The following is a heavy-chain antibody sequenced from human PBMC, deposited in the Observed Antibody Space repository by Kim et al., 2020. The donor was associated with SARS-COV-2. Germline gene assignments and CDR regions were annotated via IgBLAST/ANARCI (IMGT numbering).Heavy chain of an antibody. V-gene: IGHV1-18*01. Sequence: ASVKVSCKASGYTFTSYGISWVRQAPGQGLEWMGWISAYNGNTNYAQKLQGRVTMTTDTSTSTAYMELRSLSSDDTAVYYCARDSAQAYGSGSYYGLNLKDPVYYYGMDVWGQGTTVTVSS. D-gene: IGHD3-10*01. J-gene: IGHJ6*02. CDR2: ISAYNGNT. CDR3: ARDSAQAYGSGSYYGLNLKDPVYYYGMDV. CDR1: GYTFTSYG.